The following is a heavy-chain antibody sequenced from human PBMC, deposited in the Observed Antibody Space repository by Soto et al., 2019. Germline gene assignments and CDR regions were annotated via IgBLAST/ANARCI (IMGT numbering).Heavy chain of an antibody. CDR3: ARGGDILTGSNWFDP. Sequence: TLSLTCTVSGGSISSYYWSWIRQPPGKGLEWIGYIYFSGSTNYNPSLKSRVTISVDTSKNQFSLKLSSVTAADTAVYYCARGGDILTGSNWFDPWGQGTQVTVSS. V-gene: IGHV4-59*12. J-gene: IGHJ5*02. CDR2: IYFSGST. D-gene: IGHD3-9*01. CDR1: GGSISSYY.